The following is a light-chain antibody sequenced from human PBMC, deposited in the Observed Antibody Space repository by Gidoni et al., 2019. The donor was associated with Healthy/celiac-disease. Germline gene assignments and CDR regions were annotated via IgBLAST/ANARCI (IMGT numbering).Light chain of an antibody. CDR3: QQYNNWPLYT. Sequence: EIVMTQSPATLSVSPGERATLSCRASQSVSSNLAWYQQKPGQAPRLLIYGASTRANGIPARFSGSGSGTEFTLTISSLQSEDFAVYYCQQYNNWPLYTFXQXTKLEIK. V-gene: IGKV3-15*01. CDR2: GAS. CDR1: QSVSSN. J-gene: IGKJ2*01.